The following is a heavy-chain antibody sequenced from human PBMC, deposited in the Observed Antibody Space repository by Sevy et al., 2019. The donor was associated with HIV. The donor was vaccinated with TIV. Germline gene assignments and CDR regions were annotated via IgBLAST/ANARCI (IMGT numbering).Heavy chain of an antibody. Sequence: GGCLRLSCAASGFSISGYGMHWVRQAPGKGLEWVAVIWYDGTNREYADSVKGRFTISRDNSKNTLYLQMNSLRVKDTAVYYCAREDIRVSGIGYYFHSWGHGTLVTVSS. CDR1: GFSISGYG. J-gene: IGHJ4*01. D-gene: IGHD6-19*01. CDR2: IWYDGTNR. CDR3: AREDIRVSGIGYYFHS. V-gene: IGHV3-33*01.